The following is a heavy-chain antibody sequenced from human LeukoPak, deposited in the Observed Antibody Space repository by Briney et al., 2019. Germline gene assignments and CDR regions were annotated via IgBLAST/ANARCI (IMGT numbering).Heavy chain of an antibody. V-gene: IGHV3-30*18. CDR2: ISFDGSNQ. CDR1: GFTFSSFG. D-gene: IGHD4-17*01. J-gene: IGHJ1*01. CDR3: AKSHPPTVTTEEGEYLQH. Sequence: GGSLRLSCAASGFTFSSFGMHWVRQAPGQWLEWEAVISFDGSNQYYADSVKGRFTIYRDNFKNTVYLQMNSLRAEETAVYYCAKSHPPTVTTEEGEYLQHWGQGTLVTVSS.